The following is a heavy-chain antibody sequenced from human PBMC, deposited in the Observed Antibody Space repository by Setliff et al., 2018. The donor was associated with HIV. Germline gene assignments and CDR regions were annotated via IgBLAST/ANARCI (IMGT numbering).Heavy chain of an antibody. CDR1: GDIFSYQT. D-gene: IGHD2-21*01. V-gene: IGHV1-69*10. J-gene: IGHJ4*02. Sequence: SVKVSCKASGDIFSYQTYSWVRQAPGQGLEWMGGIIPMVGFANYEGKFQGRVTIIADASTNTTYLDLTSLRSEDTALYFCARQAGHVGDHFDYWGQGTLVTVSS. CDR2: IIPMVGFA. CDR3: ARQAGHVGDHFDY.